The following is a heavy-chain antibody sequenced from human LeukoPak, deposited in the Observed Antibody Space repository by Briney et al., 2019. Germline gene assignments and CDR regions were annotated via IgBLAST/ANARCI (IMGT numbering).Heavy chain of an antibody. CDR1: GYTFTDYC. J-gene: IGHJ3*02. D-gene: IGHD1-26*01. CDR3: ARGPVGATNAFHI. CDR2: ISPNSGGT. V-gene: IGHV1-2*06. Sequence: ASVKVSCKASGYTFTDYCIHWVRQAPGQGLEWKGRISPNSGGTSYAQKFQGRVTMTRDTSIATAYMELSSLRSDDTAVYYSARGPVGATNAFHIWGQGTLVTVSS.